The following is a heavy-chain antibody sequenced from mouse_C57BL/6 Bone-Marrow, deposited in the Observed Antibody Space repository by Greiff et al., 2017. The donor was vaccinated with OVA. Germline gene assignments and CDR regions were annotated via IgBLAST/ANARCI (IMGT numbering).Heavy chain of an antibody. D-gene: IGHD1-1*01. CDR1: EYEFPSHD. CDR3: ASYYYGSIFYAMDY. J-gene: IGHJ4*01. Sequence: EVKVVESGGGLVQPGESLKLSCESNEYEFPSHDMSWVRKTPEKRLELVAAINSDGGSTYYPDTMERRFIISRDNTKKTLYLQMSSLRSEDTALYYCASYYYGSIFYAMDYWGQGTSVTVSS. V-gene: IGHV5-2*01. CDR2: INSDGGST.